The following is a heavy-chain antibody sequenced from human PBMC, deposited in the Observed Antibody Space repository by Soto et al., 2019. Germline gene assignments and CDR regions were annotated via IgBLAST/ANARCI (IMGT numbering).Heavy chain of an antibody. CDR2: ISRSGDAI. Sequence: EVQVLESGGGLVQPGGSLRLSCAASGFTFSIFPMPWVRQAPGRGLEWVSAISRSGDAIYYADSVRGRFTISRDNSKNTLYLHMSSLRAEDTAIYYCASHYDIPTGALAYFDFWGQGSQVAVAS. J-gene: IGHJ4*02. D-gene: IGHD3-9*01. CDR3: ASHYDIPTGALAYFDF. V-gene: IGHV3-23*01. CDR1: GFTFSIFP.